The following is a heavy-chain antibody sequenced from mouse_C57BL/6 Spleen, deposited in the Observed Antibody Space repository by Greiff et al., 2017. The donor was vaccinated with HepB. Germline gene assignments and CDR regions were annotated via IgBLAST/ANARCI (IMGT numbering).Heavy chain of an antibody. CDR1: GYSITSGYY. V-gene: IGHV3-6*01. CDR2: ISYDGSN. Sequence: EVQRVESGPGLVKPSQSLSLTCSVTGYSITSGYYWNWIRQFPGNKLEWMGYISYDGSNNYNSSLKNRISITRDTSKNQFFLKLNSVTTEDTATYYCARDYPDWFAYWGQGTLVTVSA. D-gene: IGHD5-5*01. J-gene: IGHJ3*01. CDR3: ARDYPDWFAY.